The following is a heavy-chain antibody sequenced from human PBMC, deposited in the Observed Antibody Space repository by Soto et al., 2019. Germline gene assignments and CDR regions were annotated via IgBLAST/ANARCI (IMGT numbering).Heavy chain of an antibody. CDR1: GFTFSSYS. V-gene: IGHV3-21*01. J-gene: IGHJ3*02. CDR3: AHTMVRGVIYDAFDI. Sequence: EVQLVESGGGLVKPGGSLRLSCAASGFTFSSYSMNWVRQAPGKGLEWVSSISSSSSYIYYADSVKGRFTISRDNAKNSLYLQINSLRAEDTAVYYCAHTMVRGVIYDAFDIWGQGTMVTVSS. CDR2: ISSSSSYI. D-gene: IGHD3-10*01.